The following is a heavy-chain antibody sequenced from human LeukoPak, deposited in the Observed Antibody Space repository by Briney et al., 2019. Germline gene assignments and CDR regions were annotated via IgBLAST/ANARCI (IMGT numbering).Heavy chain of an antibody. V-gene: IGHV6-1*01. CDR3: ARVYNWNPAGAFDI. D-gene: IGHD1-1*01. CDR1: GDSVSSNTAS. CDR2: TYYRSKWYN. J-gene: IGHJ3*02. Sequence: SQSLSLTCAISGDSVSSNTASWNWIRQSPSRGLEWLGRTYYRSKWYNDYAVSVKSRITINPDTSKNQFSLQLNSVTPEDTAVYYCARVYNWNPAGAFDIWGQGTVVTVSS.